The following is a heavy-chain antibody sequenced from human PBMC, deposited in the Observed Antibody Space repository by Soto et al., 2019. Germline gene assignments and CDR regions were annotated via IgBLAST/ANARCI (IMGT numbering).Heavy chain of an antibody. CDR1: GGTFSSYA. CDR2: VIPIFGTA. D-gene: IGHD6-6*01. Sequence: QVQLVQSGAEVKKPGSSVKVSCKASGGTFSSYAISWVRQAPGQGLEWMGGVIPIFGTANYAQKFQGRVTITADESTSTAYMELSSLRSEDTAVYYCARVVRNSSFYYYYGMDVWGQGTTVTVSS. V-gene: IGHV1-69*01. J-gene: IGHJ6*02. CDR3: ARVVRNSSFYYYYGMDV.